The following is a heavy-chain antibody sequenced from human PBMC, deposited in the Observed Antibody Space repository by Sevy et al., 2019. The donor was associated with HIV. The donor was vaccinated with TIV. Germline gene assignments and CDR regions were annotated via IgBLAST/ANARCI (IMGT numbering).Heavy chain of an antibody. V-gene: IGHV5-51*01. Sequence: GKSLKISCKGSGYSFTSYWIGWVRQMPGKGLQWMGIIYPGDSDTRYSPSFQGQVTISADKSISTAYLQWSSLKASDTSMYYCARTMNTHGYNSFPLDYWGQGTSVTVSS. CDR3: ARTMNTHGYNSFPLDY. D-gene: IGHD5-12*01. CDR2: IYPGDSDT. J-gene: IGHJ4*02. CDR1: GYSFTSYW.